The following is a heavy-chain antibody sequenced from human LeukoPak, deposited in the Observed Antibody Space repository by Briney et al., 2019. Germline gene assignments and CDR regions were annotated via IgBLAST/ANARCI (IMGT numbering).Heavy chain of an antibody. V-gene: IGHV4-4*07. J-gene: IGHJ6*03. Sequence: PSETLSLTCTVSGGSISSYYWSWIRQPAGKGLERIGRIYTSGSTNYNPSLKSRVTMPVDTSKNQFSLKLSSVTAADTAVYYCARDRYYDFWSGYPDYYYYMDVWGKGTTVTVSS. CDR3: ARDRYYDFWSGYPDYYYYMDV. D-gene: IGHD3-3*01. CDR2: IYTSGST. CDR1: GGSISSYY.